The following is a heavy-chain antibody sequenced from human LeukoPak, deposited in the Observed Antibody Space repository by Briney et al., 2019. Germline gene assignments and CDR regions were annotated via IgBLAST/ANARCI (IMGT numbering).Heavy chain of an antibody. D-gene: IGHD3-16*02. CDR2: IYYSGST. J-gene: IGHJ5*02. V-gene: IGHV4-59*01. Sequence: SETLSLTCTVSGGSISSYYWSWIRQPPGKGLEWIGYIYYSGSTNYNPSLKSRVTISVDTSKNQFSLKLSSVTAADTAVYYCARVDYVWGSYRYPNWFDHWGQGTLVTVSS. CDR3: ARVDYVWGSYRYPNWFDH. CDR1: GGSISSYY.